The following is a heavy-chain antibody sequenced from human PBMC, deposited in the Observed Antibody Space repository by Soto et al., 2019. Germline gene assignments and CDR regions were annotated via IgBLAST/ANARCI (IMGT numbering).Heavy chain of an antibody. Sequence: LSETLSLTCTVSGGSISGYYWSWIRQPPGKGLEWIGYMYNTGSTVYNPSFKSRVTISVDTSKNQFSLKLNSVTAADTAVYYCARDLWGYCGTDCYPMDVSGQGTTVTVSS. J-gene: IGHJ6*02. V-gene: IGHV4-59*01. CDR2: MYNTGST. D-gene: IGHD2-21*02. CDR1: GGSISGYY. CDR3: ARDLWGYCGTDCYPMDV.